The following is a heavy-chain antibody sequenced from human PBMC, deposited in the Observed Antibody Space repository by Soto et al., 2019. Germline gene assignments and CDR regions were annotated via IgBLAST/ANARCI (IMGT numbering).Heavy chain of an antibody. D-gene: IGHD1-26*01. J-gene: IGHJ4*02. Sequence: EVQLVESGGGLVKPGGSLRLSCAASGFTFSSYSMNWVRQAPGKGLEWVSSISSSSSYIYYADSVKGRFTISRDNAKNSLYLQMNSLRAEDTAVYYCARDSPVGATDYWGQGTLVTVSS. CDR3: ARDSPVGATDY. CDR1: GFTFSSYS. V-gene: IGHV3-21*01. CDR2: ISSSSSYI.